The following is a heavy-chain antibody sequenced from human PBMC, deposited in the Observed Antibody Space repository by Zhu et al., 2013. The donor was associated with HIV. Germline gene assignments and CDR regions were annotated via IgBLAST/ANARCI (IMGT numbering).Heavy chain of an antibody. D-gene: IGHD2-15*01. CDR2: IIPIFGTA. J-gene: IGHJ3*02. Sequence: QVQLVQSGAEVKKPGSSVKVSCKASGGTFSSYAISWVRQAPGQGLEWMGGIIPIFGTANYAQKFQGRVTITADESTSTAYMELSSLRSEDTAVYYCARGRGYCSGGSCYFAFDIWGQGTMVTSLQ. CDR3: ARGRGYCSGGSCYFAFDI. V-gene: IGHV1-69*12. CDR1: GGTFSSYA.